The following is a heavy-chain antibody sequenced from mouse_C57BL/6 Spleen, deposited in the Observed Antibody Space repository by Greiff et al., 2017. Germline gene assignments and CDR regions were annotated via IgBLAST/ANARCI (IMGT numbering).Heavy chain of an antibody. CDR2: INPNNGGT. D-gene: IGHD1-1*01. J-gene: IGHJ1*03. CDR1: GYTFTDYN. Sequence: VQLQQSGPELVKPGASVKIPCKASGYTFTDYNMDWVKQSHGKSLEWIGDINPNNGGTIYNQKFKGKATLTVDKSSSTAYMELRSLTSEDTAVYYCARSLPITTVVATNFDVWGTGTTVTVSS. CDR3: ARSLPITTVVATNFDV. V-gene: IGHV1-18*01.